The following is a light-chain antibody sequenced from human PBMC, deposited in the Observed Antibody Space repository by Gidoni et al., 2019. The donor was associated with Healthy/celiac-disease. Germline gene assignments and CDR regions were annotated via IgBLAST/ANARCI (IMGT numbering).Light chain of an antibody. Sequence: EIVMTQSPATLAVSPGERATLSCRASQSVSSNSAWYQQKPGQAPRHLIYGASSRATGIPARFSGSGSGTEFTLTISSLQSEDFAVYYCQQYNNWPPLTFGGGTKVEIK. CDR1: QSVSSN. J-gene: IGKJ4*01. CDR3: QQYNNWPPLT. V-gene: IGKV3-15*01. CDR2: GAS.